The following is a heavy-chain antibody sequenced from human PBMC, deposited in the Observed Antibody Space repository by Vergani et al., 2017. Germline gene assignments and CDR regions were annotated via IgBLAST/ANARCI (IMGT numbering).Heavy chain of an antibody. CDR1: GYIFTSYY. Sequence: QVQLVQSGAEVKKPGALVKVSCKASGYIFTSYYMHWVRQAPGQGLEWMGIINPSGGSTSYAQKFQGRVTMTRDTSTSTVYMEMSSLRSEDTAVYYCARSLAAAGHYYYYYGMDVWGQGTTVTVSS. J-gene: IGHJ6*02. CDR3: ARSLAAAGHYYYYYGMDV. D-gene: IGHD6-13*01. V-gene: IGHV1-46*03. CDR2: INPSGGST.